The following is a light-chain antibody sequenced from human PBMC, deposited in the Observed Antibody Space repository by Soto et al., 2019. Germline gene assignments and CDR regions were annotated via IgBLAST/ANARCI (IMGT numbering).Light chain of an antibody. CDR3: QHYNNWPA. J-gene: IGKJ1*01. V-gene: IGKV3-15*01. CDR2: DAS. Sequence: IVMTQSPATLSVSPGERATLSCRASESVSSSLAWYQQKPGQAPRLLIYDASTRATGIPARFSGSGSGTEFTLIISSLQSEDFAVYYCQHYNNWPAFGQGTKVEIK. CDR1: ESVSSS.